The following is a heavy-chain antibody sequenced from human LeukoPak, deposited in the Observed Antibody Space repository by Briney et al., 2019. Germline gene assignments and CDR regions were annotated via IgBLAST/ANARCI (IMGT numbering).Heavy chain of an antibody. CDR3: ARSRGYSGYAYDAFDI. CDR2: VYYSGST. D-gene: IGHD5-12*01. Sequence: SETLSLTCSVSGVSISNYYWSWIREPPGRGLEWIGYVYYSGSTNYNPSLKSRVTISVDTSKNQFSLKLSSVTAADTAVYYCARSRGYSGYAYDAFDIWGQGTMVTVS. J-gene: IGHJ3*02. CDR1: GVSISNYY. V-gene: IGHV4-59*01.